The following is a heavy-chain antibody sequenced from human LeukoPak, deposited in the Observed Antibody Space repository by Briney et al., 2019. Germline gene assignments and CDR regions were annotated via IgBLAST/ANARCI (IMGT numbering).Heavy chain of an antibody. V-gene: IGHV1-18*01. J-gene: IGHJ4*02. D-gene: IGHD3-10*01. CDR2: ISAYNGNT. CDR3: ARHLWFGELLWAPFDY. CDR1: GYTFTSYG. Sequence: VASVTVSCKASGYTFTSYGISWVRQAPGQGLEWMGWISAYNGNTNYAQKLQGRVTMTTDTSTSTAYMELRSLRSDDTAVYYFARHLWFGELLWAPFDYWGQGTLVTVSS.